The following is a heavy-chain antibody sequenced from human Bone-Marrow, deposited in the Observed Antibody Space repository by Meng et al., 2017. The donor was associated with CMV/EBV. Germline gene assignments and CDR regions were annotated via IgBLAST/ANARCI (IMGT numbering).Heavy chain of an antibody. V-gene: IGHV1-2*02. Sequence: ASVKVSCKASGYTFTGYYTHWVRQAPGQGLEWMGWINPNSGGTNYAQKFQGRVTMTRDTSISTAYMELSRLRSDDTAVYYCAREDYYGSGRLLYYYGMDVWGQGTTVTVSS. J-gene: IGHJ6*02. CDR1: GYTFTGYY. CDR3: AREDYYGSGRLLYYYGMDV. CDR2: INPNSGGT. D-gene: IGHD3-10*01.